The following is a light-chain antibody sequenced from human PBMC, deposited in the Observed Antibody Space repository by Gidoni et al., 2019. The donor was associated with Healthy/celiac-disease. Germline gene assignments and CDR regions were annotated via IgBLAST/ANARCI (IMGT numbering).Light chain of an antibody. J-gene: IGKJ5*01. Sequence: PATLSLSPGERATLSCRASQSVSSYLAWYQQKPGQAPRLLIYDASNRATGIPARFSGSGSGTDFTLTISSLEPEDFAVYYCQQRSNWPITFGQGTRLEIK. CDR1: QSVSSY. CDR2: DAS. CDR3: QQRSNWPIT. V-gene: IGKV3-11*01.